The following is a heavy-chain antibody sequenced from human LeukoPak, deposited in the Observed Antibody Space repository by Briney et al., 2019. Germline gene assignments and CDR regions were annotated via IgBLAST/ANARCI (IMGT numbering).Heavy chain of an antibody. CDR3: AKNSSGGYSDY. D-gene: IGHD6-19*01. J-gene: IGHJ4*02. CDR1: VYTFTSSG. V-gene: IGHV1-18*01. CDR2: ISTYTGYS. Sequence: GASVNVSCKASVYTFTSSGISWVRQAPGQGLEWMGWISTYTGYSKYAQNLQGRVTITADTSTSTAYMELSSLRSDDTAVYYCAKNSSGGYSDYWGQGTLVTVSS.